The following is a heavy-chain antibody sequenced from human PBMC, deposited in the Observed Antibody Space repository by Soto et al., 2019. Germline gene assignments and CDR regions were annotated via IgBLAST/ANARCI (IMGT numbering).Heavy chain of an antibody. CDR2: ISYDGSNK. D-gene: IGHD5-18*01. CDR3: AKDPGREAAMVSYYYYYMDV. Sequence: PGGSLRLSCAASGFTFSSYGMHWVRQAPGKGLEWVAVISYDGSNKYYADSVKGRFTISRDNSKNTMYLQMNSLRAEDTAVYYCAKDPGREAAMVSYYYYYMDVWGKGTTVTVSS. J-gene: IGHJ6*03. CDR1: GFTFSSYG. V-gene: IGHV3-30*18.